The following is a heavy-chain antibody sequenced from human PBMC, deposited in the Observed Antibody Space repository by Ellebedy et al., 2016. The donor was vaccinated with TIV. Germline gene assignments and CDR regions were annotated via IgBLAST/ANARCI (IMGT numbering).Heavy chain of an antibody. V-gene: IGHV4-59*01. CDR1: GGSISSYY. CDR3: ASSIVGAPGGVCYFDY. CDR2: IYYSGST. J-gene: IGHJ4*02. Sequence: SETLSLTXTVSGGSISSYYWSWIRQPPGKGLEWIGYIYYSGSTNYNPSLKSRVTISVDTSKNQFSLKLSSVTAADTAVYYCASSIVGAPGGVCYFDYWGQGTLVTVSS. D-gene: IGHD1-26*01.